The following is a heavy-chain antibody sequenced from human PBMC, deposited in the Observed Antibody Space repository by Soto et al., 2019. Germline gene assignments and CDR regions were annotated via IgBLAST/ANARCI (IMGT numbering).Heavy chain of an antibody. CDR3: AKDLGATTDYYFDY. CDR1: GFSFSIYA. V-gene: IGHV3-23*01. D-gene: IGHD1-26*01. CDR2: MSGGGGST. J-gene: IGHJ4*02. Sequence: PGGSLRLSCAASGFSFSIYAMSWVRQAQGKGLEWVSGMSGGGGSTYYIDSVKGRFTISKDTSKNTLSLQMNSLRAEDTAVYYCAKDLGATTDYYFDYWGQGTPVTVSS.